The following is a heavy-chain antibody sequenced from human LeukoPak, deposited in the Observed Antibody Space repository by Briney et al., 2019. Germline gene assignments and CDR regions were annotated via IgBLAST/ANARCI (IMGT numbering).Heavy chain of an antibody. V-gene: IGHV3-23*01. CDR1: GFTSIAYA. CDR3: ARNQQLGGHSYYYYGMDV. J-gene: IGHJ6*02. CDR2: VSGGGVTT. Sequence: GGSLRLSCVGSGFTSIAYALTWARQAPGKGLEWVSGVSGGGVTTYYADSVKGRFTISRDNSKNTLYLQMNSLRADDTAIYYCARNQQLGGHSYYYYGMDVWGQGTTVTVSS. D-gene: IGHD3-16*01.